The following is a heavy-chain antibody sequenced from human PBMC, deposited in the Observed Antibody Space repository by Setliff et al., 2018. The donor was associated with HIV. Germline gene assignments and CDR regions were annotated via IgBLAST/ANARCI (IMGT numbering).Heavy chain of an antibody. V-gene: IGHV4-39*01. J-gene: IGHJ4*02. D-gene: IGHD3-22*01. CDR2: IYYSGST. Sequence: PSETLSLTCTVSGGSTSTSGYYWGWIRQPPGKGLEWIGSIYYSGSTYYNPSLKSRVTISVDTSKNQFSLKLSSVTAADTAVYYCARRRYYDGSGKSYFDYWGQGTLVTVSS. CDR3: ARRRYYDGSGKSYFDY. CDR1: GGSTSTSGYY.